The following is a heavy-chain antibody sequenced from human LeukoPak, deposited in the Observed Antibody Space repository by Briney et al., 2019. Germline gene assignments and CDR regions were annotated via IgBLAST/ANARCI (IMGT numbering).Heavy chain of an antibody. J-gene: IGHJ4*02. V-gene: IGHV4-39*07. CDR3: AKDPTYSSSEDY. CDR2: VYKSGTT. CDR1: RGYIRHIDYY. D-gene: IGHD6-13*01. Sequence: SETLSLTCSVSRGYIRHIDYYWGWIRQPPGKGLEWIGNVYKSGTTYYNPSLSSRVTMSVDTSKSQFSLRVSSVTAEDTAVYYCAKDPTYSSSEDYWGQGTLVTVSS.